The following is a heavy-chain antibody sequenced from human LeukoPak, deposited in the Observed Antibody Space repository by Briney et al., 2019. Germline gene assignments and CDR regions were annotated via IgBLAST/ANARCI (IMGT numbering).Heavy chain of an antibody. CDR1: GFTFSSYC. V-gene: IGHV3-30*18. D-gene: IGHD3-22*01. CDR3: AKDAPPYYYDSSGYYGDY. Sequence: GRSLRLSCAASGFTFSSYCMHWVRQAPGKGLEWVAVISYDGSNKYYADSVKGRFTISRDNSKNTLYLQMNSLRAEDTAVYYCAKDAPPYYYDSSGYYGDYWGQGTLVTVSS. CDR2: ISYDGSNK. J-gene: IGHJ4*02.